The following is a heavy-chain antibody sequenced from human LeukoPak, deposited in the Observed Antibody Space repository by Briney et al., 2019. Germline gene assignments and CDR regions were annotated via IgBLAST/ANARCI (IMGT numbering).Heavy chain of an antibody. V-gene: IGHV3-23*01. CDR2: ISGSGGST. CDR1: GFTFSSYV. J-gene: IGHJ5*02. CDR3: AKPAIYGSGSYEASWFDP. D-gene: IGHD3-10*01. Sequence: GGFLRLSCAASGFTFSSYVMSWVRQAPGKGLEWVSAISGSGGSTYYADSVKGRFTISRDNSKNTLYLQMNSLRAEDTAVYYCAKPAIYGSGSYEASWFDPWGQGTLVTVSS.